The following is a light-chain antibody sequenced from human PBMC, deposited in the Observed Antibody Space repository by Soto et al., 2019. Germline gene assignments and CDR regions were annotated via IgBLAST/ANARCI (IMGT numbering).Light chain of an antibody. CDR2: RNN. CDR1: SSNIGSNY. CDR3: AAWDDSLSASVV. Sequence: QSVLTQPPSAPGTPGQRVTISCSGSSSNIGSNYVYWYQQLPGTAPKLLIYRNNQRPSGVPDRFSGSKSGTSASLAISGLRSEDEADYYCAAWDDSLSASVVFGGGTKLTVL. J-gene: IGLJ2*01. V-gene: IGLV1-47*01.